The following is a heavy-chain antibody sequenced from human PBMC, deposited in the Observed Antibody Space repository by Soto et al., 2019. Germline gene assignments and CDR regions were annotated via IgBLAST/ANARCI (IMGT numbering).Heavy chain of an antibody. J-gene: IGHJ4*02. CDR3: ARRGYSSGQDY. V-gene: IGHV3-74*01. CDR2: INSDGSST. Sequence: GGSLRLSCAASGFTFSSYWMHWVRQAPGKGLVWVSRINSDGSSTSYADSVKGRFTISRDNAKNTLYLQMNSLRAEDTAVYYCARRGYSSGQDYWGQGTLVTVSS. CDR1: GFTFSSYW. D-gene: IGHD6-19*01.